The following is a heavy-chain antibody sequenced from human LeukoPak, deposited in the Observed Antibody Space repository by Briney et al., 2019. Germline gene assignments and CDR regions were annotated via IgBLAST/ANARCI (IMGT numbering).Heavy chain of an antibody. J-gene: IGHJ4*02. CDR3: ARGDYDILTGSHYYFDY. CDR2: IYYSGST. CDR1: GGSISSYY. D-gene: IGHD3-9*01. V-gene: IGHV4-59*01. Sequence: SETLSLTCTVSGGSISSYYWSWIRQPPGKGLEWIGYIYYSGSTNYNPSLKSRVTISVDTSKNQFSLKLSSVTAADTAVYYCARGDYDILTGSHYYFDYWGQGTLVTVSS.